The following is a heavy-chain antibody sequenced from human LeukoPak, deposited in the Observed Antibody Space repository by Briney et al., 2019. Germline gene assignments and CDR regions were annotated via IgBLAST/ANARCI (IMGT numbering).Heavy chain of an antibody. CDR2: INPSGGNT. D-gene: IGHD4-23*01. J-gene: IGHJ5*02. Sequence: ASVKVSCKASGYTFTTYSMHWVRQAPGQGLEWMGIINPSGGNTSYAQKSQGRVTMTRDTSTSTVYMELSSLRSEDTAVYYCARDNSVEDTAWWFDPWGQGTLVTVSS. CDR1: GYTFTTYS. V-gene: IGHV1-46*01. CDR3: ARDNSVEDTAWWFDP.